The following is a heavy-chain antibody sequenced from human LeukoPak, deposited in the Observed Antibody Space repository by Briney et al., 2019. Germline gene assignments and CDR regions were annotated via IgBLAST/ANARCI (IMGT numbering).Heavy chain of an antibody. CDR1: GFMFSTYG. Sequence: PGRSLRLSCAASGFMFSTYGMHWVRQAPGKGLEWVAVTSYDGQNKYYGDSVRGRFTIARDNSKNTLHLQMNSLRREDTAMYYCAKDGLAGRFDSSVPGIYDGLDVWGQGTTVTVSS. D-gene: IGHD6-19*01. J-gene: IGHJ6*02. CDR3: AKDGLAGRFDSSVPGIYDGLDV. CDR2: TSYDGQNK. V-gene: IGHV3-30*18.